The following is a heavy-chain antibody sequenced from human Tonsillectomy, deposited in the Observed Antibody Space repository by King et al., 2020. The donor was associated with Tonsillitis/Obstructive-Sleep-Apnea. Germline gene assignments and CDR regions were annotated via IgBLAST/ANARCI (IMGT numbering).Heavy chain of an antibody. CDR2: IIPILGIP. D-gene: IGHD3-10*01. CDR3: ARDIYGSGSYYNYFDY. CDR1: GGTFSSYA. V-gene: IGHV1-69*04. Sequence: QLVQSGAEVKKPGSSVKVSCKVSGGTFSSYAISWVRQAPGQGLEWMGRIIPILGIPNYAQKFQGRVTITADKSSSTVYMELSSLTSEDTAVYYCARDIYGSGSYYNYFDYWGQGTLVTVSS. J-gene: IGHJ4*02.